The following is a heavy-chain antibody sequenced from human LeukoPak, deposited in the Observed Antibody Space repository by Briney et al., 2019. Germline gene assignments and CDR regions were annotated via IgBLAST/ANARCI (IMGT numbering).Heavy chain of an antibody. Sequence: PSETLSLTCTVSGGSITNNYWSWLRQPPGKGLEWIGYIYHSGSTYYNPSLKSRVTISVDRSKNQFSLKLSSVTAADTAVYYCARTTVTSYWYFDLWGRGTLVTVSS. CDR2: IYHSGST. CDR3: ARTTVTSYWYFDL. CDR1: GGSITNNY. V-gene: IGHV4-59*12. J-gene: IGHJ2*01. D-gene: IGHD4-17*01.